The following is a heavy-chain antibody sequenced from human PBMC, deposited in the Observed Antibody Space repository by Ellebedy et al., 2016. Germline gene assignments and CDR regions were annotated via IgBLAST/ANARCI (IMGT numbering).Heavy chain of an antibody. J-gene: IGHJ6*02. Sequence: SVKVSXKASRGTFSSYAISWVRQAPGQGLEWMGRIIPILGIANYAQKFQGRVTITADKSTSTAYMELSSLRSEDTAVYYCARDPPGYCSGGSCNEITKNYGMDVWGQGTTVTVSS. D-gene: IGHD2-15*01. CDR1: RGTFSSYA. V-gene: IGHV1-69*04. CDR3: ARDPPGYCSGGSCNEITKNYGMDV. CDR2: IIPILGIA.